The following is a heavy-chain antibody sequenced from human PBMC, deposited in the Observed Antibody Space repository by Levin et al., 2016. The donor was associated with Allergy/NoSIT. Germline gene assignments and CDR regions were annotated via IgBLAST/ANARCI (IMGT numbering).Heavy chain of an antibody. J-gene: IGHJ6*02. D-gene: IGHD3-10*01. CDR3: ARDGSYYGSGSRSYYYGMDV. Sequence: WIRQPPGKGLEWIGEINHSGSTNYNPSLKSRVTISVDTSKNQFSLKLSSVTAADTAVYYCARDGSYYGSGSRSYYYGMDVWGQGTTVTVSS. V-gene: IGHV4-34*01. CDR2: INHSGST.